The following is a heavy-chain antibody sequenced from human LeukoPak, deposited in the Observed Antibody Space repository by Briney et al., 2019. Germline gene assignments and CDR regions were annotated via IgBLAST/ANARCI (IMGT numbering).Heavy chain of an antibody. Sequence: ASVKVSCKASGASFSSSAISWVRQAPGQGLEWMGWINPNSGGTNYAQKFQGRVTMTRDTSISTAYMELSRLRSDDTAVYYCARDHSNDFWSGSGPLYYMDVWGKGTTVTVSS. J-gene: IGHJ6*03. CDR3: ARDHSNDFWSGSGPLYYMDV. CDR1: GASFSSSA. D-gene: IGHD3-3*01. V-gene: IGHV1-2*02. CDR2: INPNSGGT.